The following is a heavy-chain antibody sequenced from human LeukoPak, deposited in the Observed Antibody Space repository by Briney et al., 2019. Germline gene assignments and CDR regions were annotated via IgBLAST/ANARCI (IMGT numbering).Heavy chain of an antibody. CDR2: ISGSGGST. Sequence: GGSLRLSCAASGFTFSSYAMSWVRQAPGKGLEWVSAISGSGGSTYYADSVKGRFTISRDNSKNALYLQMNSLRAEETAVYYCATGGVLLWFGELAYFDYWGQGTLVTVSS. V-gene: IGHV3-23*01. CDR1: GFTFSSYA. J-gene: IGHJ4*02. D-gene: IGHD3-10*01. CDR3: ATGGVLLWFGELAYFDY.